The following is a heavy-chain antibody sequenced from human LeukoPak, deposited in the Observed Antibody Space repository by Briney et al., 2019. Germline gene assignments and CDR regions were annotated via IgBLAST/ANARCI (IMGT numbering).Heavy chain of an antibody. Sequence: GGSLRLSCAASEFTFVRYAMNWVRQAPGKGLEWVSYINSSSFKIGYADSVKGRFTISRDNSKNSLYLQMDSLRVVDTAVYYCVRDPSYGISWYYCMDVWGKGTTVTVSS. CDR3: VRDPSYGISWYYCMDV. CDR1: EFTFVRYA. D-gene: IGHD6-13*01. V-gene: IGHV3-48*04. J-gene: IGHJ6*03. CDR2: INSSSFKI.